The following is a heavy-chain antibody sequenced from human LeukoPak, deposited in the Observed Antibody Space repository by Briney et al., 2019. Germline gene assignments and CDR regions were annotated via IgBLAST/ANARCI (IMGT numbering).Heavy chain of an antibody. D-gene: IGHD5-12*01. CDR2: IYCSGST. CDR1: GGSISSYY. CDR3: ARQKWLRQGDNWFDP. J-gene: IGHJ5*02. V-gene: IGHV4-59*08. Sequence: SSETLSLTCTVSGGSISSYYWSWIRQPPGKGLEWIGYIYCSGSTNYNPSLKSRVTISVDTSKNQFSLKLSSVTAADTAVYYCARQKWLRQGDNWFDPWGQGTLVTVSS.